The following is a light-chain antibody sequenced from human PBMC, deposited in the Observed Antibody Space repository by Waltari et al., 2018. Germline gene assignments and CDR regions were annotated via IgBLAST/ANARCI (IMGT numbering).Light chain of an antibody. V-gene: IGLV2-14*04. CDR3: NSYAGSSSWV. CDR2: YVS. J-gene: IGLJ3*02. Sequence: LYQVLPGESPNLMIKYVSERPAGVSNRVSGSKYGNTSSLTISGLHAEDEADYYGNSYAGSSSWVFGGGTKLTVL.